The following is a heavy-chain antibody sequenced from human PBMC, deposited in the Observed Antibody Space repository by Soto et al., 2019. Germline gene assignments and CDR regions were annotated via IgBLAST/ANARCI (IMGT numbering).Heavy chain of an antibody. V-gene: IGHV4-59*08. J-gene: IGHJ4*02. D-gene: IGHD7-27*01. CDR1: GGSISSYY. CDR2: IYYSGST. Sequence: SSETLSLTCTVSGGSISSYYWSWIRQPPGKGLEWIGHIYYSGSTNYNPSLKSRVTISVDTSKNQFSLKLSSVTAADTAVYYCARRWGRTFDYWGQGTLVTVSS. CDR3: ARRWGRTFDY.